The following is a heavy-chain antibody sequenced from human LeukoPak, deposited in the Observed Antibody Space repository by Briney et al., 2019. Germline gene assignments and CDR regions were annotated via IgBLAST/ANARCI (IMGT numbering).Heavy chain of an antibody. V-gene: IGHV3-23*01. CDR1: GFTFSSYA. CDR3: AKGGSSGWSVY. CDR2: ISGSGGST. D-gene: IGHD6-19*01. Sequence: GGSLRLSCAASGFTFSSYAMSWVRQAPGKGLEWVSAISGSGGSTYYADSVKGRFTISRDNSKNTLYPQMNSLRAEDTAVYYCAKGGSSGWSVYWGQGTLVTVSS. J-gene: IGHJ4*02.